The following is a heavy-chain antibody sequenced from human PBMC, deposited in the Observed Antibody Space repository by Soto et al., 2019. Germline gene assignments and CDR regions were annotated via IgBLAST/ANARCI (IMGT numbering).Heavy chain of an antibody. V-gene: IGHV1-69*06. J-gene: IGHJ4*02. CDR1: GGTFSSYA. Sequence: GASVKVSCKASGGTFSSYAISWVRQAPGQGLEWMGGIIPIFGTANYAQKFQGRVTITADKSTSTAYMELSSLRSEDTAVYYCARGPGAYYYGSGSLDYWGQGTLVTVSS. D-gene: IGHD3-10*01. CDR2: IIPIFGTA. CDR3: ARGPGAYYYGSGSLDY.